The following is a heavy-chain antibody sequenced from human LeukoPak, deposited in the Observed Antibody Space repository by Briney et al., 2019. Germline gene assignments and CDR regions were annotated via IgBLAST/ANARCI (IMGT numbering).Heavy chain of an antibody. CDR2: IYSGGST. D-gene: IGHD1-26*01. CDR1: GFTVSSNY. Sequence: PGGSLRLYCAASGFTVSSNYMSWVRQAPGKGLEWVSVIYSGGSTYYADSVKGRFTISRDNSKNTLYLQMNSLRAEDTAVYYCMGATPYFDYWGQGTLVTVSS. J-gene: IGHJ4*02. V-gene: IGHV3-66*02. CDR3: MGATPYFDY.